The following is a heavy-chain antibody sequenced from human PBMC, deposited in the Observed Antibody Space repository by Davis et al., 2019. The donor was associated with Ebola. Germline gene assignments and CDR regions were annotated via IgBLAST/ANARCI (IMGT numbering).Heavy chain of an antibody. Sequence: ASVQVSCNASAYTFTGYYMHWVRQAPGQGLEWMGWINPNSGGTNYAQKFQGWVTMTRDTSTSTVYMELSSLRSEYTAVYYCASGLRARGGGLLDYYYYYGMDVWGQGTTVTVSS. D-gene: IGHD3-22*01. J-gene: IGHJ6*02. V-gene: IGHV1-2*04. CDR3: ASGLRARGGGLLDYYYYYGMDV. CDR2: INPNSGGT. CDR1: AYTFTGYY.